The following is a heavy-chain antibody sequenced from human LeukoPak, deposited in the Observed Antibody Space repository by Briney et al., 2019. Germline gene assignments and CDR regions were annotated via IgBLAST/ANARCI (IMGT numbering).Heavy chain of an antibody. CDR2: IYYSGST. V-gene: IGHV4-59*01. Sequence: PSETLSLTCAVYGGSFSGYYWSWIRQPPGKGLEWIGYIYYSGSTNYNPSFKSRVTISIDTSKNQFSLKLSSVTAADTAVYYCARGLSLFDLWGQGTLVTVSS. J-gene: IGHJ5*02. CDR1: GGSFSGYY. CDR3: ARGLSLFDL. D-gene: IGHD3-22*01.